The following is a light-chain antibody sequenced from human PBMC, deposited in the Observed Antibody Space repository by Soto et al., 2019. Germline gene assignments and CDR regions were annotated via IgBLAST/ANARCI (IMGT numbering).Light chain of an antibody. CDR3: QHPGNWLIT. Sequence: EIVMTQSPSTVSWSRGERASLSCRASQSISIGFLAWYQQKPGQSPRLLIYGASSRATGIPDRFTGTGSGTDFTLTISSLEPADSAVYSCQHPGNWLITFGQGTRLETK. CDR1: QSISIGF. V-gene: IGKV3D-20*02. J-gene: IGKJ5*01. CDR2: GAS.